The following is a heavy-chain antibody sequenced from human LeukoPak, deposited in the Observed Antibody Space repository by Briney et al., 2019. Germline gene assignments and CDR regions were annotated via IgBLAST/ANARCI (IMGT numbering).Heavy chain of an antibody. CDR2: IYSGGST. V-gene: IGHV3-53*01. J-gene: IGHJ3*02. D-gene: IGHD5-18*01. CDR1: GFTVSSNY. CDR3: ASYVDTAMAAGVAFDI. Sequence: GGPLRLSCAASGFTVSSNYMSWVRQAPGKGLEWVSVIYSGGSTYCADSVKGRFTISRDNSKNTLYLQMNSLRAEDTAVYYCASYVDTAMAAGVAFDIWGQGTMVTVSS.